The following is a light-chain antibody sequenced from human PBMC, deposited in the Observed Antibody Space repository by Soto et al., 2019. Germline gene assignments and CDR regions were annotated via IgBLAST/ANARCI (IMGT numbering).Light chain of an antibody. V-gene: IGLV2-11*01. CDR1: SSDVGGYNY. CDR3: YSSAGISYV. Sequence: QSAPTQPRSVSGSPGQSVTISCTGTSSDVGGYNYVSWYQQHPGKAPKLMIYDVSKRPSGVPDRFSGSKSGNTASLTISGLQAEDEADYCCYSSAGISYVFGTGTKVTVL. J-gene: IGLJ1*01. CDR2: DVS.